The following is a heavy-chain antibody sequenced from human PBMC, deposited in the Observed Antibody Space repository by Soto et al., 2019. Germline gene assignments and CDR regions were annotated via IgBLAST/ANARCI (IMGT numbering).Heavy chain of an antibody. CDR1: GASVTNDNW. Sequence: PSETLSLTCDVSGASVTNDNWWSWVRQAPGEGLGWIGEIHHIGYTNYNPSLRSRVSMSVDRSKNQFFLSLSSVTAADTAVYYCTKNLAYALDYWGQGTLVTVSS. J-gene: IGHJ4*02. CDR3: TKNLAYALDY. D-gene: IGHD2-8*01. CDR2: IHHIGYT. V-gene: IGHV4-4*02.